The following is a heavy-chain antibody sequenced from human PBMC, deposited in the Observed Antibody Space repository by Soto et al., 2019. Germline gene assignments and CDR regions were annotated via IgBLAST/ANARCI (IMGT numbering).Heavy chain of an antibody. V-gene: IGHV1-3*01. CDR2: INAGNGNT. Sequence: QVQLVQSGAEVKKPGASVKVSCKASGYTFTSYAMHWVRQAPGQRLEWMGWINAGNGNTKYSQKFQGRVTITRDTSASTAYMELSSLRSEDTAVYYCARPPRYCSSTSCYDAFDIWGQGTMVTVSS. CDR3: ARPPRYCSSTSCYDAFDI. D-gene: IGHD2-2*01. CDR1: GYTFTSYA. J-gene: IGHJ3*02.